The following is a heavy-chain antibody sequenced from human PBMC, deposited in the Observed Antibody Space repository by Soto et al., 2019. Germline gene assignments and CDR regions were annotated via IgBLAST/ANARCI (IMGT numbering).Heavy chain of an antibody. CDR1: GFTFSSYG. CDR3: ARDPGYCTNGVCYRGWFDP. V-gene: IGHV3-33*01. D-gene: IGHD2-8*01. CDR2: IWYDGSNK. Sequence: QVQLVESGGGVVQPGRSLRLSCAASGFTFSSYGMHWVRQAPGKGLEWVAVIWYDGSNKYYADSVKGRFTISRDNSKNRLYLQMNSLRAEDTAVYYCARDPGYCTNGVCYRGWFDPWGQGTLVTVSS. J-gene: IGHJ5*02.